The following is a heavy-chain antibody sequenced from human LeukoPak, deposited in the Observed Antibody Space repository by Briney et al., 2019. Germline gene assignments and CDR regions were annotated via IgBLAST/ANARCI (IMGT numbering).Heavy chain of an antibody. CDR3: ARERIRPSLGSDAFDI. Sequence: PSETLSLTCTVSGGSISSYYWSWIGQPPGKGLEWIGYMYSSGSTNYTPSLKSRVTISGDTSKNQFSLKLTSVTAADTAVYYCARERIRPSLGSDAFDIWGQGTMVTVSS. D-gene: IGHD3-3*02. CDR1: GGSISSYY. J-gene: IGHJ3*02. V-gene: IGHV4-59*12. CDR2: MYSSGST.